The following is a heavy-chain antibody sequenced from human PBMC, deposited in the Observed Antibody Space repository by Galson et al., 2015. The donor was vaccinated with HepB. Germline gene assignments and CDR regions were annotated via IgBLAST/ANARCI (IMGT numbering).Heavy chain of an antibody. CDR3: ARRYSHCSSTGCYHYWYFDL. V-gene: IGHV4-39*01. Sequence: SETLSLTCTVSGGSISSSSYYWGWIRQPPGKGLEWIGSIYYSGSTYYNPSLKSRVTISVDTSKNQFSLKLSSVTAADTAVYYCARRYSHCSSTGCYHYWYFDLWGRGTLVTVSS. D-gene: IGHD2-2*01. CDR2: IYYSGST. J-gene: IGHJ2*01. CDR1: GGSISSSSYY.